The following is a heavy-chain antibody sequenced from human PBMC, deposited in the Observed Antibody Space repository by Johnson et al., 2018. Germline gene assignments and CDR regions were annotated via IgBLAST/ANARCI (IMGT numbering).Heavy chain of an antibody. J-gene: IGHJ6*02. V-gene: IGHV3-33*01. CDR3: ARDVVDCSDGACYSGMDV. CDR1: GFIFSIYG. D-gene: IGHD2-8*01. Sequence: QVQLVQSGGGVVQXGRSLRLSCAASGFIFSIYGMHWVRQAPGKGLEWVAVIWVDGTTKYYADSIKGRFTISRDNSKNTLYLEVDSLRAEDTAVYYCARDVVDCSDGACYSGMDVWGQGTTVTVSS. CDR2: IWVDGTTK.